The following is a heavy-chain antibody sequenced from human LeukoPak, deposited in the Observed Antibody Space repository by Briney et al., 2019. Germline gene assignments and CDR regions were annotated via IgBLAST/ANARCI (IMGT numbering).Heavy chain of an antibody. CDR3: AKDRRAGSYDY. J-gene: IGHJ4*02. V-gene: IGHV1-69*06. CDR1: VGTFSSSA. CDR2: IIPISGTA. D-gene: IGHD3-10*01. Sequence: SVKVSCKASVGTFSSSAINWVRQAPGQGLEWMGGIIPISGTANYAHKFQGRVTITADKSTSTAYMELRSLRSDDTAVYYCAKDRRAGSYDYWGQGTLVTVSS.